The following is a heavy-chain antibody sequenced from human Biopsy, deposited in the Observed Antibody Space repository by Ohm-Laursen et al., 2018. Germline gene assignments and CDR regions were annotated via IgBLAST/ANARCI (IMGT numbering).Heavy chain of an antibody. J-gene: IGHJ3*02. CDR3: ARDPGYDFWSGSDPFDI. CDR1: GYTFISYD. CDR2: ISTYNDDT. Sequence: GASVEVSCKASGYTFISYDIDWVRQAPGQGLEWMGWISTYNDDTNIAQKFQGRVSMTTDTSTRTAYMELRSLRSGDTAIYFCARDPGYDFWSGSDPFDIWGQGTLVTVS. D-gene: IGHD3-3*01. V-gene: IGHV1-18*01.